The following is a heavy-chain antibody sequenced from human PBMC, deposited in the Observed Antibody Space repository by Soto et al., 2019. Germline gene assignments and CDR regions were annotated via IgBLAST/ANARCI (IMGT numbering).Heavy chain of an antibody. V-gene: IGHV3-74*01. J-gene: IGHJ6*02. CDR3: ARLRPYGDYGSYYYYGMDV. CDR2: INSDGSST. D-gene: IGHD4-17*01. Sequence: GGSLRLSCAASGFTFSSYWMHWVRQAPGKGLVWVSRINSDGSSTSYADSVKGRFTISRDNAKNTLYLQMNSLRAEDTAVYYCARLRPYGDYGSYYYYGMDVWGQGTTVTVSS. CDR1: GFTFSSYW.